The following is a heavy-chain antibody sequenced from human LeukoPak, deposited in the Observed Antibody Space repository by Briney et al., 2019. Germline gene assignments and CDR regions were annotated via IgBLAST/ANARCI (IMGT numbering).Heavy chain of an antibody. CDR3: ANQARRTGYYFDY. CDR2: ISSSGGST. CDR1: GFTFSSYA. V-gene: IGHV3-23*01. Sequence: HPGGSLRLSCAASGFTFSSYAMSWVRRAPGKGLEWVSSISSSGGSTYYANSVKGRFTVSRDNSKNTLYLQMSSLRAEDTAVYYCANQARRTGYYFDYWGQGTLVTVSS. J-gene: IGHJ4*02.